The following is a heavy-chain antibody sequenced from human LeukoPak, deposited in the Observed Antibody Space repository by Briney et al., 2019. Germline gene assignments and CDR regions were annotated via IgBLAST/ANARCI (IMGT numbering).Heavy chain of an antibody. Sequence: PGGSLRLSCAASGFTSSSYWMSWVRQAPGKGLEWVANIKQDGSEKYYVDSVKGRFTISRDNAKNSLYLQMNSLRAEDTAVYYCARDRGSSGWYEFDSWGQGTPVTVSS. D-gene: IGHD6-19*01. CDR2: IKQDGSEK. V-gene: IGHV3-7*01. J-gene: IGHJ4*02. CDR3: ARDRGSSGWYEFDS. CDR1: GFTSSSYW.